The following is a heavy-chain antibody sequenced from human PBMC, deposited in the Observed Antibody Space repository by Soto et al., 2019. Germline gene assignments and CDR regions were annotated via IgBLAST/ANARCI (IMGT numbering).Heavy chain of an antibody. CDR3: ARPSSYGSYYYFDL. J-gene: IGHJ4*02. Sequence: ASVKVSCKASGDTFTRHGLTWVRQAPGQGPEWMGWFTVGSGNTHYAQKFQGRVSMTTDTSTSTAYMELWSLRSDDTAVYYCARPSSYGSYYYFDLWGQGTPVTVFS. CDR2: FTVGSGNT. V-gene: IGHV1-18*04. D-gene: IGHD1-26*01. CDR1: GDTFTRHG.